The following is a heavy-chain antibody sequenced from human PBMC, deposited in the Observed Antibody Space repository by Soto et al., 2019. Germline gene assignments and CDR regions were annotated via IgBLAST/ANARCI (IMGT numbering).Heavy chain of an antibody. CDR3: AAPRRITGGVVMDV. J-gene: IGHJ6*03. D-gene: IGHD3-10*01. CDR2: IVVGSGNT. V-gene: IGHV1-58*02. CDR1: GFTFTSSA. Sequence: GASVKVSCKASGFTFTSSAMQWVRQARGQRLEWIGWIVVGSGNTNYAQKFQERVTITRDMSTSTAYMELSSLRSEDTAVYYCAAPRRITGGVVMDVWGKGTTVTVSS.